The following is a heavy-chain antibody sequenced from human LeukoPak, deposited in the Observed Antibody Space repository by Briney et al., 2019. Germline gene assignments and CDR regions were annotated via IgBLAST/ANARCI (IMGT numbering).Heavy chain of an antibody. CDR1: GFTVSSNY. J-gene: IGHJ3*02. Sequence: GGSLRLSCAASGFTVSSNYMSWVRQAPGKGLEWVGFIRTRAYSETTEHAASVKGRFTISRDDSNDIAYLQMNSLKTEDTAVYYCSRNSGTLTGWPFDIWGQGTMVTVSS. CDR3: SRNSGTLTGWPFDI. V-gene: IGHV3-49*04. D-gene: IGHD5-12*01. CDR2: IRTRAYSETT.